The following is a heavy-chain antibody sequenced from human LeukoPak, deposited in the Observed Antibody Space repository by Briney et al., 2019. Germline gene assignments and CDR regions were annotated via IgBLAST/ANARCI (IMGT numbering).Heavy chain of an antibody. CDR2: ISWNSGNI. CDR3: AKDIGRYGDYVGWFDP. CDR1: GFTFDDYG. D-gene: IGHD4-17*01. J-gene: IGHJ5*02. Sequence: GGSLRLSCAASGFTFDDYGMSWVRQAPGKGLEWGSGISWNSGNIGYADSVKGRFTISRDNAKNSLFLQMNNLRPEDTAFYYCAKDIGRYGDYVGWFDPWGQGTLVTVSS. V-gene: IGHV3-9*01.